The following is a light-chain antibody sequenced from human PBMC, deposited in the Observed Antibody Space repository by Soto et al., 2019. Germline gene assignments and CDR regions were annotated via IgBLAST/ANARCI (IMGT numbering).Light chain of an antibody. CDR3: QQYNSSPWT. Sequence: EIVLTQSPATLSLSPGERATLSCRASQSVISDYLAWYQQRPGQAPRLLIFGASSRATGIPDRFTGSGSGTDFTLTISRLESEDFAVYYCQQYNSSPWTFGQGTKVDIK. V-gene: IGKV3-20*01. J-gene: IGKJ1*01. CDR2: GAS. CDR1: QSVISDY.